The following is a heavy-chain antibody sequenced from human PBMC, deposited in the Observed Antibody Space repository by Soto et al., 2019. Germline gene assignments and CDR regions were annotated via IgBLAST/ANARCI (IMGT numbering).Heavy chain of an antibody. V-gene: IGHV4-4*02. CDR3: ARVGNVEQWLALVS. D-gene: IGHD6-19*01. CDR2: IYYDGNT. J-gene: IGHJ1*01. Sequence: QVQLQKSGPGLVRTSGTLSLTCAVSGGSISSAHWWSWVRQSPGKGLEWIGEIYYDGNTIYNPSLKSRGSFSVDKAESQCSLRLSSVTAADTGVYYCARVGNVEQWLALVSWGQGALVNVSS. CDR1: GGSISSAHW.